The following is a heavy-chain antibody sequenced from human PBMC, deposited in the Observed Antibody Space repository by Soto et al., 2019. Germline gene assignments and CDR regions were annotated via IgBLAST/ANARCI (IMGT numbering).Heavy chain of an antibody. J-gene: IGHJ4*02. CDR3: AKPPGGPDYGDYVFDY. CDR1: GFTFSSYA. D-gene: IGHD4-17*01. V-gene: IGHV3-23*01. CDR2: ISGSGGST. Sequence: HPGGSLRLSCAASGFTFSSYAMSWVRQAPGKGLEWVSAISGSGGSTYYADSVKGRFTISRDNSKNTLYLQMNSLRAEDTAVYYCAKPPGGPDYGDYVFDYWGQGTLVTVSS.